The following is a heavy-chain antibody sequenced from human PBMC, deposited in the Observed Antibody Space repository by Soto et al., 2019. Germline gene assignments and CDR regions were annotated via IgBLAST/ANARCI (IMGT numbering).Heavy chain of an antibody. CDR3: AREDILGVRSFDY. J-gene: IGHJ4*02. V-gene: IGHV3-48*02. D-gene: IGHD3-9*01. CDR1: GFTFSCYS. CDR2: IRSGSKTI. Sequence: GGWRRLSWSVCGFTFSCYSVKWVRQAPGKGLEWVSYIRSGSKTIYYADSVKGRFTVSRDNAKNSQYLQMNSLRDEDTALYYCAREDILGVRSFDYWGQGTVVTVSS.